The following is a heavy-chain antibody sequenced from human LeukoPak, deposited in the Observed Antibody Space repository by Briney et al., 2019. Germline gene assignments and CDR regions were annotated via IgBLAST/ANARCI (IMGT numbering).Heavy chain of an antibody. D-gene: IGHD3-22*01. V-gene: IGHV3-23*01. Sequence: PGRSLRLSCAASGFTFSSYAMSWVRQAPGKGLEWVSAISGSGGSTYYADSVKGRFTISRDNSKNTLYLQMNSLRAEDTAVYYCAKDRSRYYYDSSGYAPGAFDIWGQGTMVTVSS. CDR2: ISGSGGST. CDR1: GFTFSSYA. J-gene: IGHJ3*02. CDR3: AKDRSRYYYDSSGYAPGAFDI.